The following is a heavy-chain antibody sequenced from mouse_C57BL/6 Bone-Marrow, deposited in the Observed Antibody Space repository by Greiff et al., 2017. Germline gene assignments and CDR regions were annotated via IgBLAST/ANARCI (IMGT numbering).Heavy chain of an antibody. D-gene: IGHD1-1*02. V-gene: IGHV1-54*01. J-gene: IGHJ2*01. CDR1: GYAFTNYL. CDR3: ARVGGFPYYFDY. CDR2: INPGSGGT. Sequence: QVHVKQSGAELVRPGTSVKVSCKASGYAFTNYLIEWVKQRPGQGLEWIGVINPGSGGTNYNEKFQGKATLTADKSSSTAYMQLRSLTSEDSAVYICARVGGFPYYFDYWGQGTTLTVSS.